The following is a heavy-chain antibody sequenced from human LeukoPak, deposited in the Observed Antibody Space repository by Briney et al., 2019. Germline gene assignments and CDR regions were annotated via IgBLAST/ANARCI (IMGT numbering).Heavy chain of an antibody. V-gene: IGHV4-59*01. D-gene: IGHD2-15*01. CDR2: NDYSGST. CDR1: GGSISGYY. J-gene: IGHJ3*02. Sequence: TSETLSLTCAVSGGSISGYYWSWIRQPPGNRLEWIGDNDYSGSTSYNPSLKSRVTISVDTSKNHISLTRSSVTAADTAVYYFARDVGVMGRAFDMWGQGTMVTVSS. CDR3: ARDVGVMGRAFDM.